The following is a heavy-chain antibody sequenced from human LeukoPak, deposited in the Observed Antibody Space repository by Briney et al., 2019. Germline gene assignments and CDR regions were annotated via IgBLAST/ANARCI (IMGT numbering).Heavy chain of an antibody. J-gene: IGHJ4*02. Sequence: SETLSLTCTVSGGSICSYYWSWIRQPPGKGLEWIGYIYYSGSTNYNPSLKSRVTISVDTSKNQFSLKLSSVTAADTAVYYCARDRSDSSGYYFPNDWGQGTLVTVSS. CDR1: GGSICSYY. D-gene: IGHD3-22*01. CDR2: IYYSGST. CDR3: ARDRSDSSGYYFPND. V-gene: IGHV4-59*01.